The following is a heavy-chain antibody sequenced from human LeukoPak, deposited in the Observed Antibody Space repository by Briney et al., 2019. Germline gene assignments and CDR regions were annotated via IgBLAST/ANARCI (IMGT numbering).Heavy chain of an antibody. Sequence: SVTVSCKASGGTFSSYAISWVRQALGQGLEWMGGIIPIFGTANYAQKFQGRVTITADESTSTAYMELSSLRSEDTAVYYCARASLDPENWFDPWGQGTLVTVSS. CDR1: GGTFSSYA. D-gene: IGHD6-6*01. CDR3: ARASLDPENWFDP. CDR2: IIPIFGTA. V-gene: IGHV1-69*13. J-gene: IGHJ5*02.